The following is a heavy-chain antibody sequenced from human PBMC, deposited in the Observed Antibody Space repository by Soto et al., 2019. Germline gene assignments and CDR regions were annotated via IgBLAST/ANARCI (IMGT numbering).Heavy chain of an antibody. CDR2: ITGSAGTT. D-gene: IGHD2-8*01. J-gene: IGHJ6*02. CDR3: AKCMQAYWNYDAHHI. CDR1: GCTFSSYS. V-gene: IGHV3-23*01. Sequence: XGALRLSCAASGCTFSSYSMTWVRHSPGKWLEWVAHITGSAGTTYYADSVKGRFTISRDTSRDTVYLQMNSLRAEDTALYYCAKCMQAYWNYDAHHIWGQGTMVTVSS.